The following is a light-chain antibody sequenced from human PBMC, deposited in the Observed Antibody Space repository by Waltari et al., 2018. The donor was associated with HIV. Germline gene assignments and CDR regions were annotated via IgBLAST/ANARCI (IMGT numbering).Light chain of an antibody. Sequence: AIQMTQSPSSLSASVGDNVTITCRASQGIRNDLGWYQHRPGKAPKLLIYGASTLDSGVPSRFSGGGSGTVFTLTVNSLQPEDFATYYCLQEYTYPRTFGPGTK. CDR3: LQEYTYPRT. CDR1: QGIRND. CDR2: GAS. J-gene: IGKJ1*01. V-gene: IGKV1-6*01.